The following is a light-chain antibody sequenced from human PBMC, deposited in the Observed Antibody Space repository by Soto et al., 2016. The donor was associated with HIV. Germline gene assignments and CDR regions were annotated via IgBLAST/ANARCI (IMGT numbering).Light chain of an antibody. V-gene: IGLV3-21*01. CDR3: QVWDNGSDHAA. Sequence: SYVLTQAPSVSVAPGKTARITCTENNIGTKSVHWYQQKPGQAPVLVVQDDSVRPSGIPERFSGSNSGNTATLTIRRVEAGDEADYYCQVWDNGSDHAAFGGGTQLTVL. CDR2: DDS. CDR1: NIGTKS. J-gene: IGLJ7*01.